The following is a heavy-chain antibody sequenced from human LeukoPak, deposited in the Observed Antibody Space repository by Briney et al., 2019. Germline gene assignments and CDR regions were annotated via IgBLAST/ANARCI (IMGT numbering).Heavy chain of an antibody. J-gene: IGHJ4*02. Sequence: GGSLRLSCAASGFTFSSYGMHWVRQAPGKGLEWVAFIRYDGSNKYYADSVKGRFTISRDNSKNTLYLRMNSLRAEDTAVYYCAKDSVFGVVITPSYFDYWGQGTLVTVSS. D-gene: IGHD3-3*01. CDR1: GFTFSSYG. V-gene: IGHV3-30*02. CDR2: IRYDGSNK. CDR3: AKDSVFGVVITPSYFDY.